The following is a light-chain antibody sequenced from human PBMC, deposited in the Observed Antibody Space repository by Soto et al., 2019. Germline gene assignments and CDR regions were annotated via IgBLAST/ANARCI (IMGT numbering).Light chain of an antibody. Sequence: QSVLTQPASVSGSPGQSITISCTGTSSDVGSYNLVSWYQQHPGKAPKLMIYEGSKRPSGVSNRFSGSKSGNTASLTISGLHAEDEADYYCWSSAGSSTVVVFGGGTKLTVL. J-gene: IGLJ2*01. V-gene: IGLV2-23*03. CDR1: SSDVGSYNL. CDR2: EGS. CDR3: WSSAGSSTVVV.